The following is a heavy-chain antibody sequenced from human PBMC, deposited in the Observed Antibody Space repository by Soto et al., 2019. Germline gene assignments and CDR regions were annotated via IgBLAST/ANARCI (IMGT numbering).Heavy chain of an antibody. Sequence: PGGCLRLSCAASRSTFSSNWMHWVSHAPGKRRVWVSRINSDGSSTSYADSVKGRFTISRDNAKNTLYLQMNSLRAEDTAVYYCARVGLYCDILSRYSFDYWGQGTLVTVSS. J-gene: IGHJ4*02. CDR2: INSDGSST. CDR1: RSTFSSNW. V-gene: IGHV3-74*01. CDR3: ARVGLYCDILSRYSFDY. D-gene: IGHD3-9*01.